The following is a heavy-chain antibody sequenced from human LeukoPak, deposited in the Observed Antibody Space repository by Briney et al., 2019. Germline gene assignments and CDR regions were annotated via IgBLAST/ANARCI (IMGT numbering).Heavy chain of an antibody. V-gene: IGHV4-39*07. D-gene: IGHD1-26*01. J-gene: IGHJ6*03. CDR2: IHYTGST. Sequence: SETLSLTCTVSGGSIRSITYNWGWIRQPPGKGLECIGSIHYTGSTYYNPSLKSRVTISVDTSNNQFSLKLSSVTAADTAVYYCARTGGSFYFYYYMDVWGKGTTVTVSS. CDR3: ARTGGSFYFYYYMDV. CDR1: GGSIRSITYN.